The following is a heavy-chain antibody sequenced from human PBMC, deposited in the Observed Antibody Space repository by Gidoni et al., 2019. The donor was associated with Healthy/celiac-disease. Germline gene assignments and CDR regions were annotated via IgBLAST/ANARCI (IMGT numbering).Heavy chain of an antibody. CDR3: ARVPGYSGYGNWYYGMDV. Sequence: QVQLQESGPGLVKPSQTLSLTCTVSGCSISSGSYYWSWIRQPAGKGLEWIGRIYTSGSTNYNPSLKSRVTMSVDTSKNQFSLKLSSVTAADTAVYYCARVPGYSGYGNWYYGMDVWGQGTTVTVSS. D-gene: IGHD5-12*01. J-gene: IGHJ6*02. V-gene: IGHV4-61*02. CDR1: GCSISSGSYY. CDR2: IYTSGST.